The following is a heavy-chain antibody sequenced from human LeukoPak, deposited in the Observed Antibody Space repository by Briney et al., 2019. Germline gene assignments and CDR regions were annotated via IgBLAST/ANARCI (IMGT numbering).Heavy chain of an antibody. CDR1: TDSFSSHY. CDR3: ARDLVTVTKGFDI. Sequence: PSETLSLTCVVSTDSFSSHYWTWIRQPPGKGLEWIGYISYTGSTNYNPSLKSRVTISIDTSKNQFSLKLTSVTAADTAVYYCARDLVTVTKGFDIWGQGTMVSVSS. J-gene: IGHJ3*02. CDR2: ISYTGST. V-gene: IGHV4-59*11. D-gene: IGHD4-17*01.